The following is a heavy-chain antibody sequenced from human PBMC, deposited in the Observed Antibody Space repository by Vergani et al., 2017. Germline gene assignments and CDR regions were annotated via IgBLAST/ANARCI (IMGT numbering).Heavy chain of an antibody. CDR1: GGSFTSYN. J-gene: IGHJ6*03. Sequence: QVQLQQWGGGLLKPSETLSLTCVVNGGSFTSYNWTWIRQSPGEGLEWVGDIDHTGRPDYNPSLKSRLTMAVDKSRNQFSLPLDSVTATDTAIYFCARVNTETNGHLYYYYYMDVWGQGTAVTVS. V-gene: IGHV4-34*01. CDR2: IDHTGRP. CDR3: ARVNTETNGHLYYYYYMDV. D-gene: IGHD4-11*01.